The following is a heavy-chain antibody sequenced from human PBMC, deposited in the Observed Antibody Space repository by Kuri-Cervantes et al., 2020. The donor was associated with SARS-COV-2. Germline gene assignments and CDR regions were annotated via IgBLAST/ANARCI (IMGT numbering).Heavy chain of an antibody. V-gene: IGHV1-69*06. CDR3: ARGVPKASYYYDSSGYYDDAFDI. CDR1: GGTLSSYT. Sequence: SVKVSCKASGGTLSSYTISWVRQAPGQGLEWMGGIILIFGTANYAQKFQGRVTITADTSTSTAYMELRSLRSDDTAVYYCARGVPKASYYYDSSGYYDDAFDIWGQGTMVTVSS. CDR2: IILIFGTA. D-gene: IGHD3-22*01. J-gene: IGHJ3*02.